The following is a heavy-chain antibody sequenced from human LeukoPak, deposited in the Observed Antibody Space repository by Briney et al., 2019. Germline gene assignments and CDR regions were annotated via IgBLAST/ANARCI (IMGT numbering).Heavy chain of an antibody. V-gene: IGHV4-59*01. CDR1: GGSISSYY. J-gene: IGHJ6*03. Sequence: PSETLSLTCTVSGGSISSYYWSWIRQPPGKGLEWIGYIYYSGSTNYNPSLKSRVTISVDTSKNQFSLKLSSVTAADTAVYYCARGGYSYGYPHYYYMDVWGKGTTVTISS. D-gene: IGHD5-18*01. CDR2: IYYSGST. CDR3: ARGGYSYGYPHYYYMDV.